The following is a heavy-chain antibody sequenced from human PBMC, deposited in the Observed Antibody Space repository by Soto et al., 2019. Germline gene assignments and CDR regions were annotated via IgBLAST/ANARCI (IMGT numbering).Heavy chain of an antibody. Sequence: SETLSLTCTVSGGSISSSSYYWGWIRQPPGKGLEWIGSIYYSGSTYYNPSLKSRVTISVDTSKNQFSLKLSSVTAADTAVYYCASGPAGYCSGGSCGPIDYWGQGTLVTVSS. CDR1: GGSISSSSYY. V-gene: IGHV4-39*01. J-gene: IGHJ4*02. CDR3: ASGPAGYCSGGSCGPIDY. CDR2: IYYSGST. D-gene: IGHD2-15*01.